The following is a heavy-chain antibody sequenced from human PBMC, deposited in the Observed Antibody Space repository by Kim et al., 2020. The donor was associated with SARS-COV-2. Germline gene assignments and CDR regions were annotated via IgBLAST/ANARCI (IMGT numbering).Heavy chain of an antibody. D-gene: IGHD6-19*01. CDR2: K. V-gene: IGHV3-7*03. Sequence: KYYVESVKGRFTISRDNAKNSLYLQMNGLRAEDTAVYYCARQWLDSRSDYWGQGTLVTVSS. J-gene: IGHJ4*02. CDR3: ARQWLDSRSDY.